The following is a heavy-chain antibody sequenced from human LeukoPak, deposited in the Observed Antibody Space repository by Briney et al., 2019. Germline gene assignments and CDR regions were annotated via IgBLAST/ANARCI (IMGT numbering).Heavy chain of an antibody. CDR1: GGSFSGYY. D-gene: IGHD7-27*01. Sequence: SETLSLTCAVYGGSFSGYYWSWIRQPPGKGLEWIGEINHSGSTNYNPSLKSRVTISVDTSKNQFSLKLSSVTAAETAVYYRARGDRLTGTHYFDYWGQGTLVTVSS. J-gene: IGHJ4*02. CDR3: ARGDRLTGTHYFDY. V-gene: IGHV4-34*01. CDR2: INHSGST.